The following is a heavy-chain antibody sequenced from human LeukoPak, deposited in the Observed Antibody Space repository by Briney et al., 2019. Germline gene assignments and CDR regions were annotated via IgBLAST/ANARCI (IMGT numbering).Heavy chain of an antibody. J-gene: IGHJ4*02. V-gene: IGHV1-18*01. CDR3: AKDIHPGLDSGASCCSDY. Sequence: GASVKVSCKTSGYTFSRHGITWVRQAPGQGLEWMGWVSGYNGNTNYAQSVQGRVTMTTDTSTNTAYMELRSLRSDDTAVYYCAKDIHPGLDSGASCCSDYWGQGTPVTVSS. D-gene: IGHD3-22*01. CDR2: VSGYNGNT. CDR1: GYTFSRHG.